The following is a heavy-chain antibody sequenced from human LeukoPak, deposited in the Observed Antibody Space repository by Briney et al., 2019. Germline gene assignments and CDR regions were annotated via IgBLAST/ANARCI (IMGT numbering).Heavy chain of an antibody. CDR3: GRAQPFDP. CDR1: GGSFSSGTYY. J-gene: IGHJ5*02. V-gene: IGHV4-61*01. Sequence: SETLSLTCSVSGGSFSSGTYYWSWVRQPPGQGLEWIGFIYYSGSTSYNPSLKSRVTISRDTSKNQFSLRLSSVTAADTAVYYCGRAQPFDPWGQGTLVTVSS. CDR2: IYYSGST.